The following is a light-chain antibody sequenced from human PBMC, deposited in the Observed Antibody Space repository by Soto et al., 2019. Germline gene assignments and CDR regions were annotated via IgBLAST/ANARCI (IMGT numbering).Light chain of an antibody. CDR1: SSDVGGYNY. V-gene: IGLV2-14*01. Sequence: QSALTQPASVSGSPGQSITISCTGTSSDVGGYNYVSWYQQHPGKAPKLVIYEVSNRPSGVSNRFSGSKSGNTASLTISGLQAEDEADYYCSSYRSSTTPFYVFGTGTKLTVL. CDR3: SSYRSSTTPFYV. J-gene: IGLJ1*01. CDR2: EVS.